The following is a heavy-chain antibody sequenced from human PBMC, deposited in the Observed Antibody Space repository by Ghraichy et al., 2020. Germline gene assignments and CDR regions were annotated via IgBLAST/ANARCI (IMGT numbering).Heavy chain of an antibody. Sequence: GGSLRLSCVASGFTFSSYWMHWVRQAAGKGLVWVSRINSDGSTTNYADSVKGRFTISRDNAKNTVYLQMNSLRAEDTAVYYCVRRLEGRPAPMDVWGQGTTVTVSS. J-gene: IGHJ6*02. V-gene: IGHV3-74*01. CDR2: INSDGSTT. D-gene: IGHD6-6*01. CDR3: VRRLEGRPAPMDV. CDR1: GFTFSSYW.